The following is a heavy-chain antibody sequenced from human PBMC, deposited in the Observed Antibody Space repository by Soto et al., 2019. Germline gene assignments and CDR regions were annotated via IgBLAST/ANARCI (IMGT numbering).Heavy chain of an antibody. Sequence: GGSLRLSCAASGFTFISYEINFFRQAPFKGLEWVSYISSSGGTIYHAESVKGRFTISRDNAKNSLYLQMNSLRAEDTAVYYCARGPVIVYSGSPEAAFDIWGQGTMVTVSS. CDR2: ISSSGGTI. V-gene: IGHV3-48*03. D-gene: IGHD1-26*01. J-gene: IGHJ3*02. CDR3: ARGPVIVYSGSPEAAFDI. CDR1: GFTFISYE.